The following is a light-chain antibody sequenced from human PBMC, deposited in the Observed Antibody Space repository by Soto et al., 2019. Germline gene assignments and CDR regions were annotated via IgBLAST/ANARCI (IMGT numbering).Light chain of an antibody. CDR1: SSDIGGYNF. CDR2: GVT. CDR3: SSYTSTSPLAV. J-gene: IGLJ1*01. Sequence: QSALTQPASVSGSPGQSITISCTGTSSDIGGYNFVSWYQHYPGKAPQLMIYGVTNRPSGVSNRFSGSKSGNTASLTISGLQTEDEADYYCSSYTSTSPLAVCGPGTKVTVL. V-gene: IGLV2-14*03.